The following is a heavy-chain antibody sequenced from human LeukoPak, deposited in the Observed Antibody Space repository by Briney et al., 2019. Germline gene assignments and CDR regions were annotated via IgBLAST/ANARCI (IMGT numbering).Heavy chain of an antibody. V-gene: IGHV1-2*02. CDR1: GYTFTGYY. J-gene: IGHJ4*02. D-gene: IGHD3-10*01. CDR3: ARDGVGRGVIIMVDY. Sequence: ASVKVSCKASGYTFTGYYTHWVRQAPGQGLEWMGWINPNSGGTNYAQKFQGRVTMTRDTSISTAYMELSRLRSDDTAVYYCARDGVGRGVIIMVDYWGQGTLVTVSS. CDR2: INPNSGGT.